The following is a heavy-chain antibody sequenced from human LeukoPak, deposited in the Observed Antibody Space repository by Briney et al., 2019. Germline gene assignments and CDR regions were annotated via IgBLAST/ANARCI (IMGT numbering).Heavy chain of an antibody. J-gene: IGHJ4*02. CDR3: ARDLDWILFDY. Sequence: GGSLRLSCAASGFTFSTYWMHWVRQAPGKGLVWVSRVGPEGTTTAYADSVKGRFTISRDNAKNTLFLQMNSLSAEDTAVYYCARDLDWILFDYWGQGTLVTVSS. V-gene: IGHV3-74*03. CDR1: GFTFSTYW. CDR2: VGPEGTTT. D-gene: IGHD3-9*01.